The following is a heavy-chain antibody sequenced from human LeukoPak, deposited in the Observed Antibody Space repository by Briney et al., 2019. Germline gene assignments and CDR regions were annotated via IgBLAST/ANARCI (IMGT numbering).Heavy chain of an antibody. CDR3: AKALRGSSWYGFDY. CDR1: KFTFYHYA. D-gene: IGHD6-13*01. CDR2: ISRNGDDL. J-gene: IGHJ4*02. Sequence: PGGSLRLSCAASKFTFYHYAMHWVRQVPGKGLEWVSGISRNGDDLDYADSVKGRFTTSRDNAKNSLYLQMNSLRAEDMALYYCAKALRGSSWYGFDYWGQGTLVTVSS. V-gene: IGHV3-9*03.